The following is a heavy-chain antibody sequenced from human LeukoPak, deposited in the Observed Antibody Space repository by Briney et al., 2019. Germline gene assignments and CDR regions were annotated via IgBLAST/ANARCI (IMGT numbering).Heavy chain of an antibody. J-gene: IGHJ4*02. Sequence: SVKVSCKASGGTFSSYAISWVRQAPGQGLEWMGGIIPIFGTANYAQKFQGRVTITADESTSTAYMEPSSLRSEDTAVYYCASWSPTYYYDSSGYYDQPFDYWGQGTLVTVSS. CDR2: IIPIFGTA. D-gene: IGHD3-22*01. V-gene: IGHV1-69*13. CDR1: GGTFSSYA. CDR3: ASWSPTYYYDSSGYYDQPFDY.